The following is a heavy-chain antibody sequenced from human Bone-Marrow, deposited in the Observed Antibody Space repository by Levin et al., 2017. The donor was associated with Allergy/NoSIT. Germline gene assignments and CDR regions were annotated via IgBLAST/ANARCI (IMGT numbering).Heavy chain of an antibody. CDR2: ISSDGSSK. CDR3: AKGSDGDA. J-gene: IGHJ5*02. Sequence: GGSLRLSCAASGFTFSTYGMHWVRQAPGKGLEWVAIISSDGSSKYYGDSVKGRFTIFRDNSKNTLYLQMNGLRSEDAAVYYCAKGSDGDAWGQGTVVSVAS. V-gene: IGHV3-30*18. CDR1: GFTFSTYG. D-gene: IGHD6-19*01.